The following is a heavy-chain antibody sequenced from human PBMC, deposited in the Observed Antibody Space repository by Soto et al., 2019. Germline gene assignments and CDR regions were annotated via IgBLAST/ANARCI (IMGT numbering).Heavy chain of an antibody. CDR3: AAGGGLPRYY. Sequence: SETLSLTCAVSGGSISSGGYSWSWIRQPPGKGLEWIGYIYHSGSTYYNPSLKSRVTISVDRSKNQFSLKLSSATAADTAVYYCAAGGGLPRYYWGQGTLVTVSS. CDR2: IYHSGST. D-gene: IGHD5-12*01. V-gene: IGHV4-30-2*01. J-gene: IGHJ4*02. CDR1: GGSISSGGYS.